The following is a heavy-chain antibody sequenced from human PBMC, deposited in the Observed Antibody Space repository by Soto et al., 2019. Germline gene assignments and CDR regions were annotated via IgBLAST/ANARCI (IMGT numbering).Heavy chain of an antibody. CDR3: ARVVIAARPKDYYYYGMDV. CDR1: GYTFTGYY. V-gene: IGHV1-2*04. D-gene: IGHD6-6*01. Sequence: ASVKVSCKASGYTFTGYYMHWVRQAPGQGLEWMGWINPNSGGTNYAQKFQGWVTMTRDTSISTAYMELSRLRSEDTSVYYCARVVIAARPKDYYYYGMDVWGQGTTVTVSS. CDR2: INPNSGGT. J-gene: IGHJ6*02.